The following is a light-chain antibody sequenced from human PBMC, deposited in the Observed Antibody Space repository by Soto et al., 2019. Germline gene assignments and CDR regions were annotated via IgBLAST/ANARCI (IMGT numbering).Light chain of an antibody. Sequence: EIVLTQSPGTLSLSPGEGATLSCRASQNISSQLAWHQQKPGQAPRLLIYGASTRATGIPDRFSGSGSGTDFSLTIIRLEPEDFAVYYCQQHSRLPYTFGQGTKLEIK. V-gene: IGKV3-20*01. CDR3: QQHSRLPYT. J-gene: IGKJ2*01. CDR1: QNISSQ. CDR2: GAS.